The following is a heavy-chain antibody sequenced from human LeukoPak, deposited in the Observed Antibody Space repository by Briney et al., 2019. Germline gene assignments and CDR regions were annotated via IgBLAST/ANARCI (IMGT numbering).Heavy chain of an antibody. CDR3: VREVATSWFDP. CDR1: AFTFSSYG. D-gene: IGHD5-12*01. Sequence: GSLRLSCAASAFTFSSYGMSWVRQAPGKGLEWVSYITSSGSTIFYADSVKGRFTLSRDNAKNSLYLQMNSLRAEDTAIYYCVREVATSWFDPWGQGALVTVSS. V-gene: IGHV3-48*03. J-gene: IGHJ5*02. CDR2: ITSSGSTI.